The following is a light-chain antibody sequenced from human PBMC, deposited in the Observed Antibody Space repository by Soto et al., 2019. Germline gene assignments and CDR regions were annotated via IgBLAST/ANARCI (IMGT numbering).Light chain of an antibody. CDR2: DAS. V-gene: IGKV1-33*01. CDR1: QDITNY. J-gene: IGKJ2*01. Sequence: DIQMTQSPSSLSASVGDRVTITCQATQDITNYLHWYQQKPGKVPKLLIYDASNLEPGVPSRFSGSGSGTDFTFTISGLQPEDIATYYCQQYDKLPYTFGQGTKLEIK. CDR3: QQYDKLPYT.